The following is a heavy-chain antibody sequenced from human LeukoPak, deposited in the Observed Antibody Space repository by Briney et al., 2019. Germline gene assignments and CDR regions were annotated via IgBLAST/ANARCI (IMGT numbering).Heavy chain of an antibody. J-gene: IGHJ4*02. CDR2: MSLSCDII. V-gene: IGHV3-48*01. CDR1: GFTFSDYN. CDR3: VRDVSHGSGRPRLAY. Sequence: GVSLRLSCAASGFTFSDYNMNWVRQVPGKGLESVSYMSLSCDIIYYAYSVKARFNISRDNAKNSLYLQMNSLRVEDTAVYSCVRDVSHGSGRPRLAYWGQGTLVTVSS. D-gene: IGHD3-10*01.